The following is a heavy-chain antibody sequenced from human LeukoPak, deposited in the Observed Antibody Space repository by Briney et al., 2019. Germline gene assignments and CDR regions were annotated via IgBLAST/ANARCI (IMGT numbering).Heavy chain of an antibody. CDR1: GGSITHYY. D-gene: IGHD1-26*01. CDR2: SYYSGST. J-gene: IGHJ3*02. V-gene: IGHV4-59*01. Sequence: PSETLSLTCTVSGGSITHYYWTWIRQPSGKTLEWIGYSYYSGSTKYNPSLKSRVTISVDTSNNQFSLNLRSVTAADTAVYYCATTTSGGDAFDIWGQGTMVTVSS. CDR3: ATTTSGGDAFDI.